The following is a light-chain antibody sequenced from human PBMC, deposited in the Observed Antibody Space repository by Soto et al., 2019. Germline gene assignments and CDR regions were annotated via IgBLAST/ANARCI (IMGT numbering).Light chain of an antibody. V-gene: IGLV2-14*01. J-gene: IGLJ1*01. CDR2: EVS. CDR3: SSYTISSRYV. Sequence: QSALTQPASVSGSPGQSITISCTGTSSDVGDYNYVSWYQQHPGKAPKLMIYEVSSRPSGVSDRFSGSKSGNTASLTISGLQPEDEADYYCSSYTISSRYVFGTGTKVTVL. CDR1: SSDVGDYNY.